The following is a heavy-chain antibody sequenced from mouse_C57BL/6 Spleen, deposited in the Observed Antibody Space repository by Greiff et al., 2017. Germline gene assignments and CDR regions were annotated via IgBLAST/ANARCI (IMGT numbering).Heavy chain of an antibody. CDR1: GYTFTSYW. J-gene: IGHJ1*03. CDR3: ARSTGTWYFDV. D-gene: IGHD4-1*02. CDR2: IDPSDSYT. Sequence: QVQLQQPGAELVMPGASVKLSCKASGYTFTSYWMHWVKQRPGQGLEWIGEIDPSDSYTNYNQKFKGKSTLTVDKSSSTAYMQLSSLTSEDSAFYYCARSTGTWYFDVWGTGTTVTVSS. V-gene: IGHV1-69*01.